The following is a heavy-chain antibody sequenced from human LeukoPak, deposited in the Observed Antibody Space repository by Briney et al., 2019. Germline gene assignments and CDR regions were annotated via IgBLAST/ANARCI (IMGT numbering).Heavy chain of an antibody. V-gene: IGHV3-9*01. D-gene: IGHD6-19*01. Sequence: PGGSLRLSCATSGFTFDNFSMHWVRQAPGKGLEWVSGITWNSATIGYADSVKGRFTITRDNGYNSLYLQIKSLRGEDTALYYCVKDVVAGTFDHFHYWGQGTLVTVSS. CDR1: GFTFDNFS. CDR2: ITWNSATI. J-gene: IGHJ4*02. CDR3: VKDVVAGTFDHFHY.